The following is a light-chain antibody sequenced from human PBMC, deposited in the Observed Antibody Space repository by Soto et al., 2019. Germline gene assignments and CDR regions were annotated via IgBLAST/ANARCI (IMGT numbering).Light chain of an antibody. CDR2: DVS. Sequence: QPVLTQPPSASGSPGQSVTISCTGTSSDVGGYNYVSWYQQHPGKAPKLMIYDVSKRPSGVPDRFSGSKSGNTASPTISGLQAEDEADYYCCSYAGSHYVFGTGTKVTVL. J-gene: IGLJ1*01. CDR3: CSYAGSHYV. V-gene: IGLV2-11*01. CDR1: SSDVGGYNY.